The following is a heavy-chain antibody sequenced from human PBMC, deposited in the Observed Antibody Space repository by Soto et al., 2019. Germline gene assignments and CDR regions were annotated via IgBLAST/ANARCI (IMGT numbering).Heavy chain of an antibody. CDR2: INAGNGKT. J-gene: IGHJ5*02. CDR1: GYTFTNYA. CDR3: AKDRGSSLYHWFDP. Sequence: ASVKVSCKASGYTFTNYAIHWVRQAPGQRLEWMGWINAGNGKTKYSQNFQGRVTITRDTSASIVYMEVNSLRADDTAVYYCAKDRGSSLYHWFDPWGQGTLVTVSS. V-gene: IGHV1-3*01. D-gene: IGHD6-13*01.